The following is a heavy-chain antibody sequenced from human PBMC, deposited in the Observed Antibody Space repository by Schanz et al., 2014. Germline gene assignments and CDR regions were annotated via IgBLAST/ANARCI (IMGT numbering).Heavy chain of an antibody. CDR3: AKDCPSDYGDHCFDF. J-gene: IGHJ4*02. V-gene: IGHV3-53*01. D-gene: IGHD4-17*01. CDR2: LYTGGST. Sequence: EVQLVESGGGLIHPGGSLRLSCAVSRFTVSTNYMTWVRQAPGKGLECVSVLYTGGSTFYAESVRGRFFISRDSSKNTLYLQMNSLRAEDTAVYYCAKDCPSDYGDHCFDFWGQGTLVTVSS. CDR1: RFTVSTNY.